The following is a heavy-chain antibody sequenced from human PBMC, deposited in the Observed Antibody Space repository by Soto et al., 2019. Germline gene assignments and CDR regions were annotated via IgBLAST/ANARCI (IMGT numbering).Heavy chain of an antibody. V-gene: IGHV4-34*01. CDR3: ARGFSYRDFWGGYRQGNWFDP. J-gene: IGHJ5*02. CDR2: INHSGST. D-gene: IGHD3-3*01. Sequence: QVQLQQWGAGLLKPSETLSLTCAVYGGSFSGYYWSWIRQPPGKGLEWIGEINHSGSTNYNPSLKGRVTISVDTSKNKFSLELSFVTAADTAVYSCARGFSYRDFWGGYRQGNWFDPWGQGTLVTVSS. CDR1: GGSFSGYY.